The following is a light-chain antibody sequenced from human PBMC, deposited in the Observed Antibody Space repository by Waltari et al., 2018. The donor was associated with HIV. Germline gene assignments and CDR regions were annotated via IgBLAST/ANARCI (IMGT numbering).Light chain of an antibody. CDR1: SDDIGGYNY. Sequence: QSALTQPPSASGSLGQSVTISCCGTSDDIGGYNYVFWYQQYPAKAPKLLIYEVNKRPSGVPDRFSGSKSLNTASLTVSGLQAEDEAHYFCSSFAGSNTVVFGGGTKLTVL. CDR3: SSFAGSNTVV. V-gene: IGLV2-8*01. J-gene: IGLJ2*01. CDR2: EVN.